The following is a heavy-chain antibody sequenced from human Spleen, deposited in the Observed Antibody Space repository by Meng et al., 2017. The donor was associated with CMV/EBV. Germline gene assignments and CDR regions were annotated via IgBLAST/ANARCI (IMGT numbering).Heavy chain of an antibody. V-gene: IGHV3-48*04. CDR2: IRSSGSTI. CDR3: AKGAVSVGFYYGMDV. Sequence: GESLKISCAASGFTFSSYSMNWVRQAPGKGLEWISYIRSSGSTIYYADSVKGRITISRDNAKNSLYLQMNSLRAEDTALYYCAKGAVSVGFYYGMDVWGQGTTVTVSS. D-gene: IGHD6-19*01. CDR1: GFTFSSYS. J-gene: IGHJ6*02.